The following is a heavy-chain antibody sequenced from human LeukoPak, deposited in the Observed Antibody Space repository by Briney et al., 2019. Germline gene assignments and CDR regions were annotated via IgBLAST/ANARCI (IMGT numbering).Heavy chain of an antibody. Sequence: PGGSLRLSCAASGFTFSSYSMNWVRQAPGKGLEWVSSITSSSSYIYYADSVKGRFTISRDNAKNSLYLQMNSLRAEDTAVYYCARDDRGYCSGGTCLAFDIWGQGTMVTVSS. CDR1: GFTFSSYS. V-gene: IGHV3-21*01. CDR3: ARDDRGYCSGGTCLAFDI. J-gene: IGHJ3*02. CDR2: ITSSSSYI. D-gene: IGHD2-15*01.